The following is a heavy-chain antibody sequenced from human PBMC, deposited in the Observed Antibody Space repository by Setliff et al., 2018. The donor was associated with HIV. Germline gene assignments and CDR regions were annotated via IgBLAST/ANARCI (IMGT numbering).Heavy chain of an antibody. CDR1: GDTFRNYA. CDR3: ASPNVGCSGGTCYSGSAFDY. D-gene: IGHD2-15*01. CDR2: IIPPVGAA. Sequence: ASVKVSCKVSGDTFRNYALNWVRQAPGQWLEWMGGIIPPVGAAVYAQNFQGRVTITADESTSTAYMELRTLRSEDTAIYYCASPNVGCSGGTCYSGSAFDYWGQGSPVTVSS. J-gene: IGHJ4*02. V-gene: IGHV1-69*13.